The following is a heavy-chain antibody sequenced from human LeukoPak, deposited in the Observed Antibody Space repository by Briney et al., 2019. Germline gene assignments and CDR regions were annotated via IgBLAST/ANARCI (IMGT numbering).Heavy chain of an antibody. D-gene: IGHD6-19*01. CDR1: GGSISSSSYY. CDR3: ACSSGWYRIDY. J-gene: IGHJ4*02. V-gene: IGHV4-39*07. Sequence: SETLSLTCTVSGGSISSSSYYWGWIRQPPGKGLEWIGSIYYSGSTYYNPSLKSRVTISVDTSKNQFSLKLSSVTAADTAVYYCACSSGWYRIDYWGQGALVTVSS. CDR2: IYYSGST.